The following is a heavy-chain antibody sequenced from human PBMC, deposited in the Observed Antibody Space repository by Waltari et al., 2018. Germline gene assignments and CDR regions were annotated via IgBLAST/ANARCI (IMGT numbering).Heavy chain of an antibody. CDR1: GYSIWSGYY. D-gene: IGHD3-16*01. CDR3: ARRRGTWFFDL. Sequence: QVQLQESGPGLVKPSETLSLTCSVSGYSIWSGYYWGWIRQPPGKGLEWIGTIYQSGSTYYNPSLKSRIIIAIDTSNNQFSLKLSSVTAADTAVYYCARRRGTWFFDLWGRGTLVTVSS. J-gene: IGHJ2*01. V-gene: IGHV4-38-2*02. CDR2: IYQSGST.